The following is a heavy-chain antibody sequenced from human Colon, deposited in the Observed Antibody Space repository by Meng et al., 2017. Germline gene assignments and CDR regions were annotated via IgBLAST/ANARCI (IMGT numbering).Heavy chain of an antibody. CDR2: IYYSGST. CDR1: GGSISSSSYY. J-gene: IGHJ4*01. Sequence: SETLSLTCTVSGGSISSSSYYWGWIRQPPGKGLEWIGSIYYSGSTYYNPSLKSRVTISVDTSKNQFSLKLSSVTAADTAVYYCARIYITYGELDYWGQGTQVTVSS. CDR3: ARIYITYGELDY. V-gene: IGHV4-39*07. D-gene: IGHD4-17*01.